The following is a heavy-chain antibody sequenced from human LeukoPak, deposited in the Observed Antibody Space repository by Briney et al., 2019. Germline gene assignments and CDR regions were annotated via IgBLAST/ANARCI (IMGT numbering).Heavy chain of an antibody. CDR1: GFTFSSYW. CDR2: INTDGSRT. CDR3: AREDTVGIGIDY. Sequence: GGSLRLSCAASGFTFSSYWMHWVRQAPGKGLVWVSRINTDGSRTTYADSVKGRFTISRDNAKNTLYLQMNSLRAEDTAVYYCAREDTVGIGIDYWGQGTLVTVSS. V-gene: IGHV3-74*01. D-gene: IGHD5-18*01. J-gene: IGHJ4*02.